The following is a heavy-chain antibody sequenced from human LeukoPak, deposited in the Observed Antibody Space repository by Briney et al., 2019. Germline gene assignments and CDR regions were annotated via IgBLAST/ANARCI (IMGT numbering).Heavy chain of an antibody. CDR2: ISYDGSNK. Sequence: GGSLRLSCAASGFTFTGYAMHWVRQAPGKGLEWVAVISYDGSNKYYADSVKGRFTISRDNSKNTLYLQMNSLRAEDTAVYYCARTPSSSWYQLNYYYYGMDVWGQGTTVTVSS. J-gene: IGHJ6*02. V-gene: IGHV3-30-3*01. CDR1: GFTFTGYA. D-gene: IGHD6-13*01. CDR3: ARTPSSSWYQLNYYYYGMDV.